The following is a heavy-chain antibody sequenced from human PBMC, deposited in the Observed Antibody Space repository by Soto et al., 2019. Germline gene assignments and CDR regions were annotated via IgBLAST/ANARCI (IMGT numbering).Heavy chain of an antibody. CDR3: AKGESWSSFN. V-gene: IGHV3-30*18. CDR2: ISHDGSGK. CDR1: GFTFSSYG. J-gene: IGHJ4*02. D-gene: IGHD6-6*01. Sequence: QVQLVESGGGVVQPGRSLRLSCAASGFTFSSYGMHWVRQAPGKGLEWLAFISHDGSGKYYADSVKGRFTISRDNSKNTLYLQMNGQRAEDTAGVYCAKGESWSSFNWGQGPLVTVAS.